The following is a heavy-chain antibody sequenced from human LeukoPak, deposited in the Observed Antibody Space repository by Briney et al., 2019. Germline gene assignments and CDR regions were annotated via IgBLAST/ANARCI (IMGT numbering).Heavy chain of an antibody. V-gene: IGHV1-8*01. CDR2: MNPNSGNT. CDR3: ARDYYDSSGYLYYGMDV. J-gene: IGHJ6*02. CDR1: GYTFTSYD. D-gene: IGHD3-22*01. Sequence: ASVKVSCKASGYTFTSYDINWVRQATGRGLEWMGWMNPNSGNTGYAQKFQGRVTMTRNTSISTAYMELSSLRSEDTAVYYCARDYYDSSGYLYYGMDVWGQGTTVTVSS.